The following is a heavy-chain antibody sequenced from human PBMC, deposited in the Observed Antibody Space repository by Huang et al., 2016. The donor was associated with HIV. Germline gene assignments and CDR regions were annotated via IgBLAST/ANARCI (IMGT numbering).Heavy chain of an antibody. CDR2: IIPIFGTP. V-gene: IGHV1-69*13. J-gene: IGHJ4*02. CDR1: GGTFTTFT. D-gene: IGHD3-22*01. Sequence: QVQLVQSGAEVKKPGSSVKVSCKASGGTFTTFTITWVRQAPGQGLGWRGGIIPIFGTPNYAQKFQGRVTITAEESTSTAYMELSSLRSEDTAVYYCAREYYYDNSGYYFDYWGQGTLVTVSS. CDR3: AREYYYDNSGYYFDY.